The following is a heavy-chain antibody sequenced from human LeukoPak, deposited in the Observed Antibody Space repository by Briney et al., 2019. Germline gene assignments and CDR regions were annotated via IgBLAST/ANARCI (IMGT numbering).Heavy chain of an antibody. CDR2: ISGSGYVT. D-gene: IGHD5-24*01. CDR3: AAINIAQLPIRVY. J-gene: IGHJ4*02. V-gene: IGHV3-23*01. CDR1: GLTFSSSA. Sequence: GESLRLSCAASGLTFSSSAMSWVRQAPGKGLEWVSSISGSGYVTYYADSVKGRFTISRDNSKNTLYLQMNSLRVEDTAVYYCAAINIAQLPIRVYWGQGTLVTVSS.